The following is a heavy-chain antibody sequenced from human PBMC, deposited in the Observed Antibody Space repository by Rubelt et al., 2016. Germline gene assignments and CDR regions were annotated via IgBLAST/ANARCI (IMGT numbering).Heavy chain of an antibody. Sequence: QVQLQQWGAGLLKPSETLSLTCAVYGGSFSGYYWSWIRQPPGKGLEWIGEINHSGSTNYNPSLTSRVTISVDTSKNQCSLRLSSVTAADTAVYYCARRRRYSGSSYWYFDLWGRGTLVTVSS. CDR1: GGSFSGYY. CDR2: INHSGST. J-gene: IGHJ2*01. D-gene: IGHD1-26*01. CDR3: ARRRRYSGSSYWYFDL. V-gene: IGHV4-34*01.